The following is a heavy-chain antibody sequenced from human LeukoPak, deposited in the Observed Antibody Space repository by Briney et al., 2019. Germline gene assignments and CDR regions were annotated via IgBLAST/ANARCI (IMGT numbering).Heavy chain of an antibody. CDR1: GFTFSSYG. J-gene: IGHJ6*03. CDR2: IRYDGGNK. D-gene: IGHD1-26*01. V-gene: IGHV3-30*02. CDR3: AKGRGWEASYYYYYMDV. Sequence: GGSLRLSCAASGFTFSSYGMHWVRLAPGKGQEWVAFIRYDGGNKYYADSVKGRFTISRDNSKNTLYLQMNSLRAEDTAVYYCAKGRGWEASYYYYYMDVWGKGATVTISS.